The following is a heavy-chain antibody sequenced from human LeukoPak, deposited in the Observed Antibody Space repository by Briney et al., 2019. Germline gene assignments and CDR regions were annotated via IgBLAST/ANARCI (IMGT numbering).Heavy chain of an antibody. J-gene: IGHJ4*02. Sequence: PSETLSLTCAVYGESISGYYWSWIRQSPGKGLEWIGEINHSGSPNYNPSLKSRVTMSVDTSKNQFSLKLSSVTAADTAVYYCARGYSSIFDYWGQGTLVTVSS. CDR2: INHSGSP. D-gene: IGHD6-19*01. V-gene: IGHV4-34*01. CDR3: ARGYSSIFDY. CDR1: GESISGYY.